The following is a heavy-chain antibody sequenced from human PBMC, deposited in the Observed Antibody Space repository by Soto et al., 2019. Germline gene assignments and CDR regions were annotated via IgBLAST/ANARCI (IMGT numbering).Heavy chain of an antibody. V-gene: IGHV1-3*01. CDR1: GYTFTSYG. D-gene: IGHD6-13*01. Sequence: ASVKVSCKASGYTFTSYGIHCVRQAPGQRLEWMGWINAANGDTKYSPKFQGRVTITRDTSASTAYMELSSLRSEDTAVYYCVRRHVSATGIDWFDPWGQGTLVTVSS. CDR2: INAANGDT. CDR3: VRRHVSATGIDWFDP. J-gene: IGHJ5*02.